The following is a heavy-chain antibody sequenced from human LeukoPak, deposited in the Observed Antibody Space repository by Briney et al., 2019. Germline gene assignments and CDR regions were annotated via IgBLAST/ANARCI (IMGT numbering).Heavy chain of an antibody. CDR2: ISAYNGNT. CDR3: ARGRRYYYDSSGPRIDAFDI. Sequence: ASVKVSCKASGYTLTSYGISWVRQAPGQGLEWMGWISAYNGNTNYAQKFQGRVTITTDESTSTAYMELSSLRSEDTAVYYCARGRRYYYDSSGPRIDAFDIWGQGTMVTVSS. V-gene: IGHV1-18*01. CDR1: GYTLTSYG. D-gene: IGHD3-22*01. J-gene: IGHJ3*02.